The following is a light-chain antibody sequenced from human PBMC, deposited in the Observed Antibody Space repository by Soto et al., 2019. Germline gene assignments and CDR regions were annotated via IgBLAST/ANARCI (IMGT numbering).Light chain of an antibody. CDR1: SSNIGTGY. Sequence: QSVLTQPPSVSGAPGQRITISCTGTSSNIGTGYVHWYQHLPGTAPKLLIYDNDNRPSGVPDRFSASKSGTSASLAITGLQPEDEAHYYCQSYDSSLSAPWVFGGGTKLTVL. V-gene: IGLV1-40*01. CDR3: QSYDSSLSAPWV. CDR2: DND. J-gene: IGLJ3*02.